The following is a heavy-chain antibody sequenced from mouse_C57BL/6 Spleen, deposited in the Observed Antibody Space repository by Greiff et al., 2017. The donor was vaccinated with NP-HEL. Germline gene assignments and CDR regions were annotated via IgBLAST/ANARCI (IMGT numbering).Heavy chain of an antibody. V-gene: IGHV1-55*01. J-gene: IGHJ1*03. Sequence: QVQLQQPGAELVKPGASVKMSCKASGYTFTSYWITWVKQRPGQGLEWIGDIYPGSGSTNYNEKFKSKATLTVDTSSSTAYMHLSSLTSEDSAVYYCARDYGSSYGGYFDVWGTGTTVTVSS. CDR2: IYPGSGST. D-gene: IGHD1-1*01. CDR1: GYTFTSYW. CDR3: ARDYGSSYGGYFDV.